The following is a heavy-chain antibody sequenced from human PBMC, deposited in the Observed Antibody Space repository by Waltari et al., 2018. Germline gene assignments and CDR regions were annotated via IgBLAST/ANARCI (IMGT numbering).Heavy chain of an antibody. Sequence: EVQLVESGGGLVRPGGSLRLSCAASGFRVGSSYLSWVRQAPGKGLGWVSSIYSKNKTHYLVSGKGRFTISRDNSKSTLYLQMDSLRAEDTAMYYCAKSPMAGTIYFDSWGQGALVTVSS. CDR2: IYSKNKT. CDR3: AKSPMAGTIYFDS. V-gene: IGHV3-53*01. CDR1: GFRVGSSY. D-gene: IGHD6-19*01. J-gene: IGHJ4*02.